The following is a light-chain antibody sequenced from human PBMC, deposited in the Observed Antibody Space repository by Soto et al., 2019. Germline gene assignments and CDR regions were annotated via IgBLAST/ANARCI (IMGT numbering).Light chain of an antibody. V-gene: IGLV2-23*01. CDR1: SSDVGSYDL. CDR3: CSYAGSSTEI. Sequence: QSALTQPASVSGSPGQSITISCTGTSSDVGSYDLVSWYQQHAGKAPKLLISDATKRPSGVSNRFSASKSGNTASLTISGLQVEDEADYYCCSYAGSSTEIFGGGTQLTVL. J-gene: IGLJ2*01. CDR2: DAT.